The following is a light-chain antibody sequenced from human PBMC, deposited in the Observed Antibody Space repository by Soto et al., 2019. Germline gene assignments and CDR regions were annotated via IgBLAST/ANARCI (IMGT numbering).Light chain of an antibody. CDR3: SSYTSTPNTYV. V-gene: IGLV2-14*01. CDR1: RSDIGSYDY. J-gene: IGLJ1*01. Sequence: ALTQPASVSGSPGQSISISCTGSRSDIGSYDYVSWFQQYPGKAPKVIIYEVKNRPSGISDRFSASKSGNTASLTISGLQAEDEADYYCSSYTSTPNTYVFGSGTKVTVL. CDR2: EVK.